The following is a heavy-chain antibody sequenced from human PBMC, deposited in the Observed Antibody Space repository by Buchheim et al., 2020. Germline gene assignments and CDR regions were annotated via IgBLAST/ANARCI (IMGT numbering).Heavy chain of an antibody. CDR2: IYYSGST. D-gene: IGHD2-15*01. CDR3: ARDRYCSGGSCFDWFFDL. J-gene: IGHJ2*01. V-gene: IGHV4-59*01. Sequence: QVQLRESGPGLVKPSETLSLTCTVSGGPISSYYWSWIRQPPGKGLEWIGYIYYSGSTNYNPSLKSRVTISVDTSRNQFSLKLNSVTAADTAVYYCARDRYCSGGSCFDWFFDLWGRGTL. CDR1: GGPISSYY.